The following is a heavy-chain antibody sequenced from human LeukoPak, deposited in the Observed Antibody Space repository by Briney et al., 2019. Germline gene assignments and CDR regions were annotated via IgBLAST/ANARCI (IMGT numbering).Heavy chain of an antibody. Sequence: GGSLRLSCAASGFTFSSYGMHWVRQAPGKGLEWVAFIRYDGSNKYYADSVKGRFTISRDNSKNTVYLQMNSLRAEDTAVYYCARDFVPLCGSSTQDAFDIWGQGTMVTVSS. V-gene: IGHV3-30*02. CDR2: IRYDGSNK. CDR3: ARDFVPLCGSSTQDAFDI. J-gene: IGHJ3*02. CDR1: GFTFSSYG. D-gene: IGHD1-26*01.